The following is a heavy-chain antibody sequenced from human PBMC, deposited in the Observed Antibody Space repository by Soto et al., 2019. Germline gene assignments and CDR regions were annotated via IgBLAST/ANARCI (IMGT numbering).Heavy chain of an antibody. CDR1: GGSISSGDYY. V-gene: IGHV4-30-4*01. D-gene: IGHD4-17*01. Sequence: QVQLQESGPGLVKPSQTLSLTCTVSGGSISSGDYYWSWIRQPPGKGLEWIGYIYYSGSTYYNQSLKGRVTISVDTSKHQFALKLSSVTAADTAVYSCARATVTTEGWFDPWGQGTLVTVSS. CDR3: ARATVTTEGWFDP. CDR2: IYYSGST. J-gene: IGHJ5*02.